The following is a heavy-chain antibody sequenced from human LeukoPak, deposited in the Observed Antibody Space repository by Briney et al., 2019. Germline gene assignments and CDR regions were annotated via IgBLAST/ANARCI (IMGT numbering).Heavy chain of an antibody. CDR3: ARAPWYYYMDV. Sequence: PSETLSLTCTVSGGSISSYYWSWIRQPPGKGLEWIGYIYYSGSTNYNPSLKSRVTISVDTSKNQFSLKLSSVTAADTAVYYCARAPWYYYMDVWGKGTTVTISS. CDR2: IYYSGST. V-gene: IGHV4-59*01. J-gene: IGHJ6*03. CDR1: GGSISSYY.